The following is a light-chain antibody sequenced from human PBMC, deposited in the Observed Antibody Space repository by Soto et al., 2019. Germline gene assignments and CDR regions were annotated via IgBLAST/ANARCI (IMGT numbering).Light chain of an antibody. CDR2: WAS. V-gene: IGKV4-1*01. J-gene: IGKJ5*01. Sequence: YSSDNKNYLAWYQKKPGQPPKLLIYWASTRESGVPDRFSGSGSGTDFSLTISSLQAGDVAVYYCQQYYSTPRTFGQGTRLE. CDR3: QQYYSTPRT. CDR1: YSSDNKNY.